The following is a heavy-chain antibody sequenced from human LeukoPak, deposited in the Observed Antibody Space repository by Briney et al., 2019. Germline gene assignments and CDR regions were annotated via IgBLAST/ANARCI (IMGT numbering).Heavy chain of an antibody. CDR1: GGSISSYY. CDR3: ARYYYDSSGYHAGFDY. D-gene: IGHD3-22*01. J-gene: IGHJ4*02. CDR2: IYYSGST. V-gene: IGHV4-59*01. Sequence: SETLSLTCTVSGGSISSYYWSWIRQPPEKGLEWIGYIYYSGSTNYNPSLKSRVTISVDTSKNQFSLKLSSVTAADTAVYYCARYYYDSSGYHAGFDYWGQGTLVTVSS.